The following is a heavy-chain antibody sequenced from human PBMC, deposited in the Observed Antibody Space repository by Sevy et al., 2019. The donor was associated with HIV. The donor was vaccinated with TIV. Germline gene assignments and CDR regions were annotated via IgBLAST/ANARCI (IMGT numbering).Heavy chain of an antibody. J-gene: IGHJ3*02. CDR3: AGAPGELDAFDI. CDR1: GGSISSYY. D-gene: IGHD3-16*01. CDR2: IYYSGST. V-gene: IGHV4-59*01. Sequence: TESLSLTCTVSGGSISSYYWSWIRQPPGKGLEWIGYIYYSGSTNYNPSLKSRVTIAVDTSKNQFSLKLSSVTAADTAVYYCAGAPGELDAFDIWGQGTMVIVSS.